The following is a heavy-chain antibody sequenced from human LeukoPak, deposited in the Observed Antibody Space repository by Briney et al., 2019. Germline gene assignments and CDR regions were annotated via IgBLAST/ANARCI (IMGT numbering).Heavy chain of an antibody. Sequence: VASVKVSCKASGGTFSSYAISWVRQAPGQGLEWMGGIISIFGTANYAQKFQGRVTITADESTSTAYMELSSLRSEDTAVYYCARVRDSSSWYYFDYWGQGTLVTVSS. D-gene: IGHD6-13*01. V-gene: IGHV1-69*13. CDR1: GGTFSSYA. CDR2: IISIFGTA. J-gene: IGHJ4*02. CDR3: ARVRDSSSWYYFDY.